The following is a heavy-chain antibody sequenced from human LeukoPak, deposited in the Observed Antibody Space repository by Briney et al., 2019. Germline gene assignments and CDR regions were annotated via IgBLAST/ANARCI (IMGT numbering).Heavy chain of an antibody. CDR3: ARTGCTSCRGGAFDI. V-gene: IGHV4-61*02. Sequence: SETLSLTCTVSGGSISSGSYYWSWIRQPAGKGLEWIGRIYTSGSTNYNPSLKSRVTISVDTSKNQFSLKLSSVTAADTAVYYCARTGCTSCRGGAFDIWGQGTMVTVSS. J-gene: IGHJ3*02. CDR1: GGSISSGSYY. D-gene: IGHD2-2*01. CDR2: IYTSGST.